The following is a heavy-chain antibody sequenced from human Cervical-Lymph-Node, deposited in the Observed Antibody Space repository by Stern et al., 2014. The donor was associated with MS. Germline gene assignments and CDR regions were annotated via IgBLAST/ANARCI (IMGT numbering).Heavy chain of an antibody. J-gene: IGHJ4*02. CDR1: GDSVYSASYH. D-gene: IGHD1-1*01. V-gene: IGHV4-39*01. CDR3: ARRWSGTYTFDF. CDR2: VYYNGVT. Sequence: VQLVESGPGLVKPSETLSLTCTVSGDSVYSASYHWGWVRRTPERGLEWIGGVYYNGVTNYNPSFSGRLAISRDTSKNQVSLKLTSVTAADGAMYYCARRWSGTYTFDFWGQGTLVAVSS.